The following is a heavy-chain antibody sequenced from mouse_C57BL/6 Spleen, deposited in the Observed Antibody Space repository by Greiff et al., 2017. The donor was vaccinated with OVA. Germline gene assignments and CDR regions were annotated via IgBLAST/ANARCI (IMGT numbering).Heavy chain of an antibody. CDR2: IDPSDSYT. CDR1: GYTFTSYW. V-gene: IGHV1-50*01. J-gene: IGHJ3*01. CDR3: ARRRATVVAPFAY. Sequence: QVQLQQSGAELVKPGASVKLSCKASGYTFTSYWMQWVKQRPGQGLEWIGEIDPSDSYTNYNQKFKGKATLTVDTSSSTAYMQLSSLTSEDSAVDYCARRRATVVAPFAYWGQGTLVTVSA. D-gene: IGHD1-1*01.